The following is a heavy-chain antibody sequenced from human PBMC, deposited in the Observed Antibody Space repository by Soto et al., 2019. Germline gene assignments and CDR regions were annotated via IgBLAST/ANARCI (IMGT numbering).Heavy chain of an antibody. CDR1: GGTFSSYT. CDR2: IIPILGIA. Sequence: VQLVQSGAEVKKPGSSVKVSCKASGGTFSSYTISWVRQAPGQGLEWMGRIIPILGIANYAQKFQGRVTIPADKSTSTAYMELSSLRSEDTAVYYCASLGYCSGGSCYSADYWGQGTLVTVSS. CDR3: ASLGYCSGGSCYSADY. D-gene: IGHD2-15*01. V-gene: IGHV1-69*02. J-gene: IGHJ4*02.